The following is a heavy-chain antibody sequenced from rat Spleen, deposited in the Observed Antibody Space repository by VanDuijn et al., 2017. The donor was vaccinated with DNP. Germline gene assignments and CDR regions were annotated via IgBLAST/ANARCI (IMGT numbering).Heavy chain of an antibody. CDR3: TKPASYGGFWFAH. V-gene: IGHV5-7*01. D-gene: IGHD1-11*01. Sequence: EVQLVGSGGGLVQPGRSLKLSCAAAGVTFGDFNMAWVRQFPERGLEWVATILYDGSVTYYGDSVKGRFTISRDNEKSTLYLQMDSLRSEDTATYYCTKPASYGGFWFAHWGQGTLVTVSS. CDR2: ILYDGSVT. CDR1: GVTFGDFN. J-gene: IGHJ3*01.